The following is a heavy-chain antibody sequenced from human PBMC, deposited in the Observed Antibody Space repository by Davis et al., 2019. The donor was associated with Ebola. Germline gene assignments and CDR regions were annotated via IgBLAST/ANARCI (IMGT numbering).Heavy chain of an antibody. D-gene: IGHD5-12*01. CDR3: ARHVVARGYTMGWPADY. V-gene: IGHV4-39*01. Sequence: SEPLSLTFSVPGGPISSSRYSWGWLRQPPGKGLVWIWNIYYSGSTHYNPSLKRRVTISVDTSKTQISLKLTSVTAADPAVYYCARHVVARGYTMGWPADYWGQGTLVTVSS. CDR1: GGPISSSRYS. CDR2: IYYSGST. J-gene: IGHJ4*02.